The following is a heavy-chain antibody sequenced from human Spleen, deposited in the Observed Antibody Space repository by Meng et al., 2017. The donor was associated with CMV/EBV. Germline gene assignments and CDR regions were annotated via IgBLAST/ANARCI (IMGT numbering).Heavy chain of an antibody. V-gene: IGHV3-23*01. J-gene: IGHJ4*02. CDR1: GFSFSSYA. Sequence: GGSLRLSCAASGFSFSSYAMSWVRQAPGKGLEWVSPITATSGSTYYTDSVKGRFTVSRDNSKNTLYLQMNSLRAEDTAVYYCAKAYSSSWYREYYDYWGQGTLVTVSS. CDR3: AKAYSSSWYREYYDY. D-gene: IGHD6-13*01. CDR2: ITATSGST.